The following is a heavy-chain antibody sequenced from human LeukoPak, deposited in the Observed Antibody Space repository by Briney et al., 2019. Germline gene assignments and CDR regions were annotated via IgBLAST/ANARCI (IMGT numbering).Heavy chain of an antibody. CDR1: GSTFSSYA. CDR3: ARGLPPPLAADDAFDI. Sequence: ASVKVSCKASGSTFSSYAISWVRQAPGQGLEWLGWISAYNGHTNYAQKLQGRVTMTTDTSTSTAYMELRSLRSDDRAVYYCARGLPPPLAADDAFDIWGQGTMVTVSS. J-gene: IGHJ3*02. V-gene: IGHV1-18*01. D-gene: IGHD6-13*01. CDR2: ISAYNGHT.